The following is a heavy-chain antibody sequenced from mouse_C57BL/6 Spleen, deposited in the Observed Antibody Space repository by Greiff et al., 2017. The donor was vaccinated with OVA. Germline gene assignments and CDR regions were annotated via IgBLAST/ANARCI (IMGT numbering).Heavy chain of an antibody. D-gene: IGHD3-3*01. Sequence: VMLVESGGDLVKPGGSLKLSCAASGFTFSSYGMSWVRQTPDKRLEWVATISSGGSYTYYPDSVKGRFTISRDNAKNTLYLQMSRLKSEDTAMYYCARGDVDVWGTGTTVTVSS. CDR1: GFTFSSYG. CDR3: ARGDVDV. J-gene: IGHJ1*03. V-gene: IGHV5-6*02. CDR2: ISSGGSYT.